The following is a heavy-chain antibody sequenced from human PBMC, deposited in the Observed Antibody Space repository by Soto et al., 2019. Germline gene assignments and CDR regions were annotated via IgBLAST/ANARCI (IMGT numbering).Heavy chain of an antibody. CDR1: GFSLSTSGVG. CDR2: IYWDDDK. D-gene: IGHD3-3*01. Sequence: SGPTLVKPTQTLTLTCTFSGFSLSTSGVGVGWIRQPPGKALEWLALIYWDDDKRYSPSLKSRLTITKDTSKNQVVLTMTNMDPVDTATYYCAQLRGAITIFGGFQHWGQGTLVTVSS. J-gene: IGHJ1*01. CDR3: AQLRGAITIFGGFQH. V-gene: IGHV2-5*02.